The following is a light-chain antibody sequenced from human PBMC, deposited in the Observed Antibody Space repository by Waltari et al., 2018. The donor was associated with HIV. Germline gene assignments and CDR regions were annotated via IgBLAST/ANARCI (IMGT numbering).Light chain of an antibody. CDR2: ERN. CDR1: SLPGQI. Sequence: YEVSQSDPVSVSPGQRVTISCVGESLPGQIVRWYQVKSGRSPQLVIDERNRRASGIPDRFSASKSGKTATLTISGIQPADEGQYFCQAWDNIIAVFGGGT. V-gene: IGLV3-1*01. J-gene: IGLJ2*01. CDR3: QAWDNIIAV.